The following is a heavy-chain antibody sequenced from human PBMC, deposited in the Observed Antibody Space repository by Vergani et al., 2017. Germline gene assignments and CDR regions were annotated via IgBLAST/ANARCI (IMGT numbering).Heavy chain of an antibody. J-gene: IGHJ5*02. Sequence: EVQLLESGGSLKQPGGSVRLSCAASGFTFSTYAMHWVRQAPGKGLEWVSHIYSGNETYYADSVKGLVTISRDTSKNTLHLQINNLRVEDTAVYYCARENYYGSGTYVDPWGQGTLVTVSS. CDR2: IYSGNET. V-gene: IGHV3-66*02. CDR3: ARENYYGSGTYVDP. CDR1: GFTFSTYA. D-gene: IGHD3-10*01.